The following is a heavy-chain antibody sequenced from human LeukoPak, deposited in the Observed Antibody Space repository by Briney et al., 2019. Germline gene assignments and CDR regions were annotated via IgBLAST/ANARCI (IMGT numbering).Heavy chain of an antibody. Sequence: SETLSLTCAVYGGSFSGYYWSWIRQPPGKGLEWIGEINHSGSTNYNPSLKSRVTISVDTSKNQFSLKLSSMTAADTAVYYCASRYNWNSDAFDIWGQGTMVTVSS. CDR2: INHSGST. D-gene: IGHD1-7*01. CDR3: ASRYNWNSDAFDI. J-gene: IGHJ3*02. CDR1: GGSFSGYY. V-gene: IGHV4-34*01.